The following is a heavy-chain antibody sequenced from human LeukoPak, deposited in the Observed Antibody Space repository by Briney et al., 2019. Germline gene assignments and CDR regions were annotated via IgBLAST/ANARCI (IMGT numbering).Heavy chain of an antibody. CDR2: INHSGST. CDR1: GGSFSGYY. J-gene: IGHJ4*02. CDR3: ARECCSGGSCYSGFDH. D-gene: IGHD2-15*01. V-gene: IGHV4-34*01. Sequence: SETLSLTCAVYGGSFSGYYWSWIRQPPGKGLEWIGEINHSGSTNYNPSLKSRVTISVDTSKNQFSLKLSSVAAADTAVYYCARECCSGGSCYSGFDHWGQGTLVTVSS.